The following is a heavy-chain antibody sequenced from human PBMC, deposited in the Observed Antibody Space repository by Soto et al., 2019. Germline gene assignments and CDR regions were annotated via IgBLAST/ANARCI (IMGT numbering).Heavy chain of an antibody. D-gene: IGHD6-13*01. V-gene: IGHV5-10-1*01. CDR2: IDPSDSYT. CDR3: ASSMDSSSWYNYYYYGMDV. J-gene: IGHJ6*02. CDR1: GYSFTSYW. Sequence: PGECLKGSGKGSGYSFTSYWISWVRQMPGKGLEWMGRIDPSDSYTNYSPSFQGHVTISADKSISTAYLQWSSLKASDTAMYYCASSMDSSSWYNYYYYGMDVWGQGTTVTVSS.